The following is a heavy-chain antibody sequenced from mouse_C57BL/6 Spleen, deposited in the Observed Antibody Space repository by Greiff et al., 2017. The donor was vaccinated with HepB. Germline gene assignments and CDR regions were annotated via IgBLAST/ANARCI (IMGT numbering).Heavy chain of an antibody. V-gene: IGHV1-66*01. D-gene: IGHD2-5*01. CDR2: IYPGSGNT. J-gene: IGHJ1*03. CDR1: GYSFTSYY. CDR3: ASSYYSNYEYFDV. Sequence: QVQLQQSGPELVKPGASVKISCKASGYSFTSYYIHWVKQRPGQGLEWIGWIYPGSGNTKYNEKFKGKATLTADTSSSTAYMQLSSLTSEDSAVYDCASSYYSNYEYFDVWGTGTTVTVSS.